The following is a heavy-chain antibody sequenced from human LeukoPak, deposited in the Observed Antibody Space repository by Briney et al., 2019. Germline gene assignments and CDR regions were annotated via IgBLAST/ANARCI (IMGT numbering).Heavy chain of an antibody. CDR3: ARDRVVPAARPGDGYFDY. CDR1: GGSISSYY. D-gene: IGHD2-2*01. CDR2: IYYSGST. Sequence: PSETLSLTCTVSGGSISSYYWSWIRQPPGKGLEWIGYIYYSGSTNYNPSLKSRVTISVDTSKNQFSLKLSSVTAADTAVYYCARDRVVPAARPGDGYFDYWGQGTLVTVSS. J-gene: IGHJ4*02. V-gene: IGHV4-59*12.